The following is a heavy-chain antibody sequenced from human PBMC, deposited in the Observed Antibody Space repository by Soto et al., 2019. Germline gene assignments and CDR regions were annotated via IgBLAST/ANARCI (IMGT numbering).Heavy chain of an antibody. CDR2: IYYSGST. J-gene: IGHJ6*02. Sequence: SETLSLTCTVSGGSISSYYWSWIRQPPGKELEWIGYIYYSGSTNYNPSLKSRVTISVDTSKNQFSLKLRSVTAADTAVYYCARVPSSTRGYYGMDVWGQGTTVTVSS. CDR3: ARVPSSTRGYYGMDV. CDR1: GGSISSYY. D-gene: IGHD2-2*01. V-gene: IGHV4-59*01.